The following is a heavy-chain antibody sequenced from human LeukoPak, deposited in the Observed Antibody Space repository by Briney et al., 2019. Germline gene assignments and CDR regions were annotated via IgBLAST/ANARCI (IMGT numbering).Heavy chain of an antibody. CDR1: GYTFTSYG. Sequence: ASVKVSCKASGYTFTSYGISWVRQAPGQGLEWMGWISAYNGNTNYAQKLQGRVTMTTDTSTSTAYMELSSLRSEDTAVYYCARDRGIFGVPTAYYFDYWGQGTLVTVSS. V-gene: IGHV1-18*01. J-gene: IGHJ4*02. D-gene: IGHD3-3*01. CDR2: ISAYNGNT. CDR3: ARDRGIFGVPTAYYFDY.